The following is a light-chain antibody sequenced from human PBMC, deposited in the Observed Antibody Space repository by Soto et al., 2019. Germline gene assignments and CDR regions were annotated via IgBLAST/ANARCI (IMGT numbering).Light chain of an antibody. J-gene: IGKJ2*01. V-gene: IGKV1-33*01. CDR2: AAS. CDR3: PQYGSLPHI. Sequence: DIQMTQAPSSLSASVGDRVTITCQASQDSSNPLNWYQQKPGEAPKLLIYAASNVETVVPSRFSGSGSGTDFTLTISSLQTEDIAIYCCPQYGSLPHIFGQGTNLEIK. CDR1: QDSSNP.